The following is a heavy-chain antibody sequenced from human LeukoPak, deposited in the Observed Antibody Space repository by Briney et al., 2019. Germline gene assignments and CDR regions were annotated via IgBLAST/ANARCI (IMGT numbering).Heavy chain of an antibody. Sequence: SETLSHTCTVSGGSISSYYWSWIRQPPGKGLEWIGYIYYSGSTNYNPSLKSRVTISVDTSKNQFSLKLSSVTAADTAVYYCARAGPTIFGVVKKMRAFDIWGQGTMVTVPS. V-gene: IGHV4-59*01. CDR3: ARAGPTIFGVVKKMRAFDI. CDR1: GGSISSYY. D-gene: IGHD3-3*01. CDR2: IYYSGST. J-gene: IGHJ3*02.